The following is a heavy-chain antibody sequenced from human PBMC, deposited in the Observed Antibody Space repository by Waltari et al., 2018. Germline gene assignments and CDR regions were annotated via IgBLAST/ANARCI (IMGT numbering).Heavy chain of an antibody. CDR2: SSRSGGTM. V-gene: IGHV3-48*03. CDR1: GSTFSSYD. D-gene: IGHD6-13*01. J-gene: IGHJ4*02. CDR3: ARDLPAGDIDY. Sequence: EVQLMESGGGLVQPGGSLRLSCAASGSTFSSYDMNWVRQAPGRGREGGEYSSRSGGTMFYAESVKGRFTISRDNAKSALYLQMNSTRAEDTAVYYCARDLPAGDIDYWGQGTLVTVSS.